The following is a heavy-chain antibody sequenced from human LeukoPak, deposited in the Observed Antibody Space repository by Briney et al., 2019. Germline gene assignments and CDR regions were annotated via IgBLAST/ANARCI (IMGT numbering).Heavy chain of an antibody. J-gene: IGHJ4*02. Sequence: GGSLRLSCAASGFTFSSYSMNWVRQAPGKGLEWVSSISSSSSYIYYADSVKGRFTISRDNSKNTLYLQMNSLRAEDTAVYYCARDGSGSYYKIYWGQGTLVTVSS. V-gene: IGHV3-21*01. CDR2: ISSSSSYI. CDR1: GFTFSSYS. D-gene: IGHD3-10*01. CDR3: ARDGSGSYYKIY.